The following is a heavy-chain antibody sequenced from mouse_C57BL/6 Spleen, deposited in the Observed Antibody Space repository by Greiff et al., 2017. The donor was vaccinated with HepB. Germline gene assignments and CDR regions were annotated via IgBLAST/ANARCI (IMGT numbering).Heavy chain of an antibody. J-gene: IGHJ1*03. V-gene: IGHV5-16*01. CDR2: INYDGSST. CDR3: ARDGGYFDV. CDR1: GFTFSDYY. Sequence: EVQRVESEGGLVQPGSSMKLSCTASGFTFSDYYMAWVRQVPEKGLEWVANINYDGSSTYYLDSLKSRFIISRDNAKNILYLQMSSLKSEYTATYYCARDGGYFDVWGTGTTVTVSS.